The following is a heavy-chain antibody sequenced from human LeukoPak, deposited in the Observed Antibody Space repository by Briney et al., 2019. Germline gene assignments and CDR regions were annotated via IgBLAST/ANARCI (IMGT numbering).Heavy chain of an antibody. CDR2: IFYSGST. CDR1: GGSISSSSYY. Sequence: SETLTLTCTVSGGSISSSSYYWGWIRQPPGKGLEWIGSIFYSGSTYYNPSLKSRVTISVDTSKNQFSLKLSSVAAADTVVYYCTRDLAGHFGGFYFDYWGQGTLVTVSS. V-gene: IGHV4-39*07. J-gene: IGHJ4*02. CDR3: TRDLAGHFGGFYFDY. D-gene: IGHD2-21*01.